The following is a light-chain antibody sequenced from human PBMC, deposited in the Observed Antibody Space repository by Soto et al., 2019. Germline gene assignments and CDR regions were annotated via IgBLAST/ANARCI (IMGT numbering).Light chain of an antibody. J-gene: IGLJ1*01. CDR2: LNSDGSH. Sequence: QPVLTQSPSASASLGASVKLTCTLSSGHSSYAIAWHQQQPEKGPRYLLKLNSDGSHSKGDGIPDRFSGSSSGAERYLTISSLQSEDEADYYCQTWGTESYVFGTGTKRPV. CDR3: QTWGTESYV. CDR1: SGHSSYA. V-gene: IGLV4-69*01.